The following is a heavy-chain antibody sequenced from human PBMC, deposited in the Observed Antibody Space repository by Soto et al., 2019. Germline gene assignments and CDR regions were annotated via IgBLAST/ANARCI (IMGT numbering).Heavy chain of an antibody. CDR3: ARDTHRWQLVRYQHHPGLTDAFDI. V-gene: IGHV1-18*01. Sequence: ASVKVSCKASGYTFTSYGISWVRQAPGQGLEWMGWISAYNGNTNYAQKLQGRVTMTTDTSTSTAYMELRSLRSDDTAVYYCARDTHRWQLVRYQHHPGLTDAFDIWGQGTMVTVSS. D-gene: IGHD6-6*01. CDR2: ISAYNGNT. CDR1: GYTFTSYG. J-gene: IGHJ3*02.